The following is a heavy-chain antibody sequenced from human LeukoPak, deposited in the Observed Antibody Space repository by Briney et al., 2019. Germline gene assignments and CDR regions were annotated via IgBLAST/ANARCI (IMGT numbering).Heavy chain of an antibody. CDR1: GGSFSGYY. CDR3: ARGENYYYGMDV. CDR2: IYYSGST. J-gene: IGHJ6*04. V-gene: IGHV4-30-4*08. Sequence: KPSETLSLTCAVYGGSFSGYYWSWIRQPPGEGLEWIGYIYYSGSTYYNPSLKSRVTISVDTSKNQFSLKLSSVTAADTAVYYCARGENYYYGMDVWGKGTTVTVSS.